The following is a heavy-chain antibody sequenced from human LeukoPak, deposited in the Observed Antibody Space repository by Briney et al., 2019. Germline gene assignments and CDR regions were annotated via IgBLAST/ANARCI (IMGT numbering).Heavy chain of an antibody. CDR1: GGSISSYY. J-gene: IGHJ5*02. D-gene: IGHD1-26*01. CDR3: ARAKSGSCYFGWFDP. V-gene: IGHV4-59*01. CDR2: IYYSGST. Sequence: SETLSLTCSVSGGSISSYYWSWIRQPPGKGLEWIGYIYYSGSTNYNPSLNSRVTISIDTSKNQFSLKLTSVTAADTAVYYCARAKSGSCYFGWFDPWGQGTLVTVSS.